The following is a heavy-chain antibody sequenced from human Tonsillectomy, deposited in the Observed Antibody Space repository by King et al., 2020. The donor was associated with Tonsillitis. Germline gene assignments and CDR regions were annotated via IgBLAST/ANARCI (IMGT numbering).Heavy chain of an antibody. J-gene: IGHJ4*02. Sequence: VQLVESGGGVVQPGRSLRLSCAASGFTFSSYAMHWVRQAPGKGLEWVAVISYDGSDKYYSDSVKGRFTISRDNSKNTLYLQMHSLRAEDTAVYYCARDGRDLSGDYCFDYWGQATLVTVSS. CDR3: ARDGRDLSGDYCFDY. V-gene: IGHV3-30-3*01. D-gene: IGHD7-27*01. CDR1: GFTFSSYA. CDR2: ISYDGSDK.